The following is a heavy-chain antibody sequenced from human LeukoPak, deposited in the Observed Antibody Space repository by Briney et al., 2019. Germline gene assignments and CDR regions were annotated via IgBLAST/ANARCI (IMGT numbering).Heavy chain of an antibody. CDR3: TTAGGDDSSGYQYLYEYFQH. Sequence: PGGSLRLSCAASGFTFSSYGMHWVRQAPGKGLEWVAVIWYDGSNKYYADSVKGRFTISRDNSKNTLYLQMNSLRAEDTAVYYCTTAGGDDSSGYQYLYEYFQHWGQGTLVTVSS. CDR1: GFTFSSYG. D-gene: IGHD3-22*01. V-gene: IGHV3-33*01. CDR2: IWYDGSNK. J-gene: IGHJ1*01.